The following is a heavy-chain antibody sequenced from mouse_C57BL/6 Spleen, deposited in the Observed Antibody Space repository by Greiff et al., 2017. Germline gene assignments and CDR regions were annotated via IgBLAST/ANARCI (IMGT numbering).Heavy chain of an antibody. CDR2: INPSNGGT. D-gene: IGHD2-3*01. Sequence: QVQLQQPGTELVKPGASVKLSCKASGYTFTSYWMHWVKQRPGQGLEWIGNINPSNGGTNYNEKFKSKATLTVDKSSSTAYMQLSSLPSEDSAVYYCARWLLRDYYAMDYWGQGTSVTVSS. CDR3: ARWLLRDYYAMDY. V-gene: IGHV1-53*01. J-gene: IGHJ4*01. CDR1: GYTFTSYW.